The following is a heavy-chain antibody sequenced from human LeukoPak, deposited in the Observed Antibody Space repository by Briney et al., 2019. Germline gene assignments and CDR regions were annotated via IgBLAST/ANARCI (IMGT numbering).Heavy chain of an antibody. J-gene: IGHJ6*02. CDR2: ISGSGGST. CDR3: AKKSAGGSWPYYYYGMDV. Sequence: PGGSLRLSCAASGFTFSSYAMSWVRQAPGKGLEWVSAISGSGGSTYYADSVKGRFTISRDNSKNTLYLQMNSLRAEDTAVYYCAKKSAGGSWPYYYYGMDVWGQGTTVTVSS. D-gene: IGHD6-13*01. CDR1: GFTFSSYA. V-gene: IGHV3-23*01.